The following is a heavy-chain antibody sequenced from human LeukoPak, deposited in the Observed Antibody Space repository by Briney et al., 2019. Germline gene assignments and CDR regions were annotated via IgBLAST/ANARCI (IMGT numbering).Heavy chain of an antibody. J-gene: IGHJ4*02. CDR2: ISDGGGTT. D-gene: IGHD3-3*01. CDR1: GFTFTTYA. V-gene: IGHV3-23*01. Sequence: GGSLRLSCAASGFTFTTYAMGWVRQPPGKGLEWVSSISDGGGTTYYADSVKGRFTISRDNSKNTLYLQMNSLRAEDTAVYYCAKLGDDFWSGYHFDYWGQGTLVTVSS. CDR3: AKLGDDFWSGYHFDY.